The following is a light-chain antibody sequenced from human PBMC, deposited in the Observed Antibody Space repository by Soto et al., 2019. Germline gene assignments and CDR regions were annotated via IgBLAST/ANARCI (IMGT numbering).Light chain of an antibody. V-gene: IGLV2-14*01. CDR1: SSDVDAYND. J-gene: IGLJ2*01. CDR2: EVS. CDR3: SSYTRSSHVV. Sequence: QSALTQPASVSGSPGQSITLSCTGTSSDVDAYNDVSWYQQHPGKAPKLLIYEVSNRPSGVSNRFSGSKSGNTASRPISGLQAEDEADYYCSSYTRSSHVVFGGGTKLTVL.